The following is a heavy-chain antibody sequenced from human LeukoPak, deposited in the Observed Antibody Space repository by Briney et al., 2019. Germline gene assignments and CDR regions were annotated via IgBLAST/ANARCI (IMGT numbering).Heavy chain of an antibody. Sequence: ASVKVSCKASGYTFTGYYTHWVRQAPGQGLEWMGWINPNSGGTNYAQKFQGRVTMTRDTSISTAYMELSRLRSDDTAVYYCAKGGYYYDSSGYPFDYWGQGTLVTVSS. CDR3: AKGGYYYDSSGYPFDY. CDR1: GYTFTGYY. J-gene: IGHJ4*02. CDR2: INPNSGGT. V-gene: IGHV1-2*02. D-gene: IGHD3-22*01.